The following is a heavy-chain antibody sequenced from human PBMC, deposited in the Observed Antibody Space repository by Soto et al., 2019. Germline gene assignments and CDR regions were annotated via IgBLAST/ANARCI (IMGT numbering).Heavy chain of an antibody. J-gene: IGHJ4*02. V-gene: IGHV1-18*01. D-gene: IGHD1-1*01. CDR1: GYDFTTYG. CDR3: ARGRYADY. CDR2: ISAHNVNT. Sequence: QVHLVQSGAEVKKPGASVKVSCKGSGYDFTTYGITWVRQAPGQGLEWMAWISAHNVNTDYAQKLPGRVTVTRDTSTSTAYMELRSLRSADAAVYYCARGRYADYWGQGALVTVSS.